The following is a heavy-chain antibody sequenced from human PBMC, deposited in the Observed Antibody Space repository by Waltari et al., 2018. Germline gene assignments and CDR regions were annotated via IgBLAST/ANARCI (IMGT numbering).Heavy chain of an antibody. D-gene: IGHD3-10*01. CDR1: GYTFTGYY. Sequence: QVQLVQSGAEVKKPGASVKVSCKASGYTFTGYYMHWVRQAPGQGLEWMGRINPNSGGTNYAKKFQGRVTMTRDTSISTAYMELSRLRSDDTAVYYCARDSRAYYYGSGSYPFGYWGQGTLVTVSS. J-gene: IGHJ4*02. CDR3: ARDSRAYYYGSGSYPFGY. CDR2: INPNSGGT. V-gene: IGHV1-2*06.